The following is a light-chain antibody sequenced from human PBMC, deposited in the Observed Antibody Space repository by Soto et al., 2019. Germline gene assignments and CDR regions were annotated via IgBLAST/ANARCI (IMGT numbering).Light chain of an antibody. CDR3: AAWDDSLNRRYV. V-gene: IGLV1-47*01. CDR2: RNN. CDR1: SSNIGSNY. Sequence: QSVLTQPPLASGTPGQRVTISCSGSSSNIGSNYVYWYQQLPGTAPKLLIYRNNQRPSGVPDRFSGSKSGTSASLAISGLRSEDEADYYCAAWDDSLNRRYVFGTGTKLTVL. J-gene: IGLJ1*01.